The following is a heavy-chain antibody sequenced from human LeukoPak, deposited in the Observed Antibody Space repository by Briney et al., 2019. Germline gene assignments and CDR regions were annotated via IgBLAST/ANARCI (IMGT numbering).Heavy chain of an antibody. D-gene: IGHD3-22*01. J-gene: IGHJ4*02. V-gene: IGHV3-20*04. Sequence: GGSLRLSCAASGFTFDNYGMTWVRHVPGKGQEWVSGVNWNGGSTGYADSVKGRFTISRDNAKNSLYLQMNSLRAEDTALYYCARASLYDNSAYYLDYWGQGTLVTVSS. CDR1: GFTFDNYG. CDR2: VNWNGGST. CDR3: ARASLYDNSAYYLDY.